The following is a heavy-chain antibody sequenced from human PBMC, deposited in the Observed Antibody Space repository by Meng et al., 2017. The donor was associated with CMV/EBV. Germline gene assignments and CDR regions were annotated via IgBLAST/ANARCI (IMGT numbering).Heavy chain of an antibody. V-gene: IGHV3-30-3*01. D-gene: IGHD2-2*01. CDR3: ARADDDHIVVVPAALNL. Sequence: GGSLRLSCAASGFTFSSYAMHWVRQAPGKGLEWVAVISYDGSNKYYAASVKGRFTISRDNSKNTLYLQMNSRRAEDTAVYYCARADDDHIVVVPAALNLWGQGTLVTVSS. J-gene: IGHJ5*02. CDR1: GFTFSSYA. CDR2: ISYDGSNK.